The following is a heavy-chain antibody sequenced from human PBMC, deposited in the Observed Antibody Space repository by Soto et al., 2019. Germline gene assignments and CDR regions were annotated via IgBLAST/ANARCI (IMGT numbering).Heavy chain of an antibody. J-gene: IGHJ5*02. CDR2: INHSGST. CDR1: GWSFRVYY. CDR3: ARKGNIAVAGTRWFDP. D-gene: IGHD6-19*01. Sequence: SEPLSLTCSVYGWSFRVYYLSWIRPPPGKGLEWIGEINHSGSTNYNPSLKSRVTISVDTSKNQFSLKLSSVTAADTAVYYCARKGNIAVAGTRWFDPWGQGTLVTVSS. V-gene: IGHV4-34*01.